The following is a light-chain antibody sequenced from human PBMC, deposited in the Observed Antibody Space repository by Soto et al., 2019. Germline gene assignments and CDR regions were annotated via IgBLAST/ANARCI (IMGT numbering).Light chain of an antibody. CDR1: QGISSY. CDR3: QRLNSYPLT. CDR2: AAS. V-gene: IGKV1-9*01. Sequence: IPLTQSPSSLSASVGDRVTITCRASQGISSYLAWYQQKPGKAPKLLIYAASTLQSGVPSRFSGSGSGTDFILTISSLQPEDFATYYCQRLNSYPLTFGQGTRLEIK. J-gene: IGKJ5*01.